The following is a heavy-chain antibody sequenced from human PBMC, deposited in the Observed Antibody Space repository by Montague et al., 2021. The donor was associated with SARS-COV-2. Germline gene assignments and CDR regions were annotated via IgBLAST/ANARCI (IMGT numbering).Heavy chain of an antibody. CDR2: ISYDGSNK. CDR1: GFTFSSHA. J-gene: IGHJ4*02. D-gene: IGHD3-10*01. V-gene: IGHV3-30*04. Sequence: SLRLSCAASGFTFSSHAMHWVRQAPGKGLEWVAIISYDGSNKYYADSVKGRFTISRDNYKNTLYLQMNSLRAEDTAVYYCARDDGSGSYYVSFDYWGQGTLVTVSS. CDR3: ARDDGSGSYYVSFDY.